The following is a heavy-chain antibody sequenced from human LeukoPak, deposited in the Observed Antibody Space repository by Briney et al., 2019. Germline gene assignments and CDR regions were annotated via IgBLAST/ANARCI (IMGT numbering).Heavy chain of an antibody. CDR3: VKSGGYYYMDA. D-gene: IGHD2-15*01. CDR2: ISWNSDII. CDR1: GFVFHDFA. J-gene: IGHJ6*03. Sequence: GGSLRLSCAASGFVFHDFAMHWVRQSPGKGLEWVATISWNSDIILYADSVKGRFTISRDNDRDSPLTEMNSLRREDTALYYCVKSGGYYYMDAWGKGTTVIVSS. V-gene: IGHV3-9*01.